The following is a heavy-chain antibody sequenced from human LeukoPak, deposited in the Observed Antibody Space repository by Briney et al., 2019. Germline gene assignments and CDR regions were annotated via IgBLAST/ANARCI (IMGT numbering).Heavy chain of an antibody. CDR2: ITSSGDII. D-gene: IGHD6-6*01. Sequence: PGGSLRLSCAASGFTFSDYYMNWIHQAPGKGLEWISYITSSGDIIYYADSVKGRFTISRDNAKNSLYLQMNSLRAEDTAVYYCARRYEYSSCYFDYWGQGTLVTVSS. J-gene: IGHJ4*02. CDR3: ARRYEYSSCYFDY. V-gene: IGHV3-11*04. CDR1: GFTFSDYY.